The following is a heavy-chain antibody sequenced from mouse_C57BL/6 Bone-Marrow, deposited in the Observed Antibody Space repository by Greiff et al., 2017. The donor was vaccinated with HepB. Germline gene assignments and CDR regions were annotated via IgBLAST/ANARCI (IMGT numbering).Heavy chain of an antibody. D-gene: IGHD2-4*01. CDR3: ARQRLPFAMDY. Sequence: DVMLVESGGGLVQPGGSLKLSCAASGFTFSDYYMYWVRQTPEKRLEWVAYISNGGGSTYYPDTVKGRFTISRDNAKNTLYLQMSRLKSEDTAMYYCARQRLPFAMDYWGQGTSVTVSS. V-gene: IGHV5-12*01. CDR2: ISNGGGST. J-gene: IGHJ4*01. CDR1: GFTFSDYY.